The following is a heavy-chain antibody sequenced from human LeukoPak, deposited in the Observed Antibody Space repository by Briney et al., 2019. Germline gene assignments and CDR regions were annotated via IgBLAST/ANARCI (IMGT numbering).Heavy chain of an antibody. CDR1: GGSISSSSYY. Sequence: SETLSLTCTVSGGSISSSSYYWGWIRQPPGKGLEWIASIYYSGSTYYNPSLKSRVTISVNASTNQFSLKLSSVSAADTAVYYCATLLDPTGWFDPWGQGTLVTVSS. CDR3: ATLLDPTGWFDP. CDR2: IYYSGST. D-gene: IGHD3/OR15-3a*01. V-gene: IGHV4-39*01. J-gene: IGHJ5*02.